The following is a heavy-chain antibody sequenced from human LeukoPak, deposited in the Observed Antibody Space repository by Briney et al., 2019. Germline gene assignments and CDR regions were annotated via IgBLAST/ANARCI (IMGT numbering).Heavy chain of an antibody. CDR3: AKENRYSSGRNYYFDY. CDR2: ISYDGSNK. V-gene: IGHV3-30*18. CDR1: GFTFSSYG. D-gene: IGHD6-19*01. J-gene: IGHJ4*02. Sequence: GRSLRLSCAASGFTFSSYGMHWVRQAPGKGLEWVAVISYDGSNKYYADSVKGRFTISRDKSKNTLYLQMNSLRAEDTAVYYCAKENRYSSGRNYYFDYWGQGTLVTVSS.